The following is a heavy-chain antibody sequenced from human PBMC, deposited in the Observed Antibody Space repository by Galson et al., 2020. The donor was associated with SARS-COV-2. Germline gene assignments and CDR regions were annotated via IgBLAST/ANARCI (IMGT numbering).Heavy chain of an antibody. D-gene: IGHD5-12*01. CDR1: GYTFTSYA. CDR2: INAGNGNT. Sequence: SVKVSCKASGYTFTSYAMHWVRQAPGQRLEWMGWINAGNGNTKYSQKFQGRVTITRDTSASTAYMELSSLRSEDTAVYYCARCFMGGGYGYYYYGMDVWGQGTTVTVSS. CDR3: ARCFMGGGYGYYYYGMDV. V-gene: IGHV1-3*01. J-gene: IGHJ6*02.